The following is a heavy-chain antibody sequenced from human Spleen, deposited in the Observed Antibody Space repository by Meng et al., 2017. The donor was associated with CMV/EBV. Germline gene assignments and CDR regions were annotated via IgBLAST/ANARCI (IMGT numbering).Heavy chain of an antibody. V-gene: IGHV4-39*07. J-gene: IGHJ4*02. Sequence: SETLSLTCTVSGGSTGSSRYYWGWIRQPPGKGLEWIGSIYYSVNTYYNPSLKSRVTISLDTSKNQFSLKLTSVTAADTAVYYCARLTRDGYCSGGSCYSSGQQDYWGQGTLVTVSS. D-gene: IGHD2-15*01. CDR3: ARLTRDGYCSGGSCYSSGQQDY. CDR1: GGSTGSSRYY. CDR2: IYYSVNT.